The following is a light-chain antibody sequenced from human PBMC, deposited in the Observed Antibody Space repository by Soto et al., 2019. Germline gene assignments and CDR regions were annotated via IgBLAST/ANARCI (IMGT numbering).Light chain of an antibody. Sequence: EIVLTQSPGTLSLSPGERATLSCRASQSVSSSYLAWYQQKPGQAPRLLIYGASSRATGIPDRFSGSGSGTDITLTINRLEPDDFAVYFCQQYGPSPPITFGQGTRLEIK. CDR3: QQYGPSPPIT. CDR1: QSVSSSY. V-gene: IGKV3-20*01. J-gene: IGKJ5*01. CDR2: GAS.